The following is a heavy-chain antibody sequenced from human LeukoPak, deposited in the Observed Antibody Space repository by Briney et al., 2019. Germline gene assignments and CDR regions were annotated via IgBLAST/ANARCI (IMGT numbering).Heavy chain of an antibody. CDR2: INPNSGGT. V-gene: IGHV1-2*02. J-gene: IGHJ5*02. CDR3: ARGGKQWLVYNWFDP. CDR1: GYTFTGYY. D-gene: IGHD6-19*01. Sequence: ASVKVSCKASGYTFTGYYMHWVRQAPGQGLEWMGWINPNSGGTNYAQKFQGRVTMTRDTSISTAYMELSRLRSDDTAVYYCARGGKQWLVYNWFDPWGQGTLVTVSS.